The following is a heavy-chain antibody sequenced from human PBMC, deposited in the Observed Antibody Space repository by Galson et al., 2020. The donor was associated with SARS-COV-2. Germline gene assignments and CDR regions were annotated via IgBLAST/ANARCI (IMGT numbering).Heavy chain of an antibody. Sequence: GGSLRLSCAASGFTFSNYAMHWVRQAPGKGLEWVAVISYDGSNKYYADSVKGRFTISRDTSKSTLYLQMNSLRAEDTAVYYCARSGSGYSYVDYWGQGTLVIVSS. D-gene: IGHD5-18*01. V-gene: IGHV3-30*01. CDR1: GFTFSNYA. CDR3: ARSGSGYSYVDY. CDR2: ISYDGSNK. J-gene: IGHJ4*02.